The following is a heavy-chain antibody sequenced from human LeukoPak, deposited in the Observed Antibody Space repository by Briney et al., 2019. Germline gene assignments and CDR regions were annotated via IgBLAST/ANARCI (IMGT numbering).Heavy chain of an antibody. Sequence: SETLSLTCAVSGGSITGFFWTWIRQPAGEGLQYIGRIFSSGGANYNPSLQSRVAMSVDTSQNLFSLKLTSVTAADTAVYYCARHKGNSYGPWDDWGQGTLVTVSS. V-gene: IGHV4-4*07. J-gene: IGHJ4*02. CDR2: IFSSGGA. D-gene: IGHD3-10*01. CDR3: ARHKGNSYGPWDD. CDR1: GGSITGFF.